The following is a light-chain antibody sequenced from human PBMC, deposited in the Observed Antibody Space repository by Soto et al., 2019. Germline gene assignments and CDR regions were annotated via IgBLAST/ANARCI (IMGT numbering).Light chain of an antibody. V-gene: IGKV1-5*01. CDR2: DTS. CDR1: QSFGRW. Sequence: DIPMTQSPSILSASVGDRVTITCRASQSFGRWLAWYQQKPGKAPKLLIYDTSSLNGGVPSRFSGSRSGTEVTLTITSLQPDDFATYYCQHYDGYSPLFGQGTKVEVK. J-gene: IGKJ1*01. CDR3: QHYDGYSPL.